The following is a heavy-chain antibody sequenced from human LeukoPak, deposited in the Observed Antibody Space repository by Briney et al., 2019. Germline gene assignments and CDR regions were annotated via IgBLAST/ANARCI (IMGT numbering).Heavy chain of an antibody. J-gene: IGHJ6*02. CDR1: GGSISSYY. CDR3: ARDRVIRYFQTYYYYGMDV. CDR2: IYYSGST. V-gene: IGHV4-59*01. D-gene: IGHD3-9*01. Sequence: SETLSLTCTVSGGSISSYYWSWIRQPPGKGLEWIGYIYYSGSTNYNPSLKSRVTISVDTSKNQFSLKLSSVTAADTAVYYCARDRVIRYFQTYYYYGMDVWGQGTTVTVSS.